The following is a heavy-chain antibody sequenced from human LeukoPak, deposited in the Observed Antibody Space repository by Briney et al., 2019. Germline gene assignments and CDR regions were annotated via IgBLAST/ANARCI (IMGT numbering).Heavy chain of an antibody. D-gene: IGHD3-10*01. CDR2: IYYSGNT. CDR3: ASRLLQWLGAGDY. V-gene: IGHV4-39*01. Sequence: SETLSLTCTVYGGSISTSGYYWGWIRQPPGKGLEWFGNIYYSGNTYYNPSLKSRVTISVDTSKNQFSLKLSSVTAADTAVYYCASRLLQWLGAGDYWGQGTLVTVSS. J-gene: IGHJ4*02. CDR1: GGSISTSGYY.